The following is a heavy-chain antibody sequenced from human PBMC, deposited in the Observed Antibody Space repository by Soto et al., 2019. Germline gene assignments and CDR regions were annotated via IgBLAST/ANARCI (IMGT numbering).Heavy chain of an antibody. CDR1: GFTFTSSA. V-gene: IGHV1-58*01. Sequence: SVKVSCKASGFTFTSSAVQWVRQARGQRLEWIGWIVVGSGNTNYAQKFQERATITRDMSTSTAYMELSSLRSEDTAVYYCAADPGITIFGVVTLKYYYYGMDVWGQGTTVTVSS. J-gene: IGHJ6*02. CDR2: IVVGSGNT. D-gene: IGHD3-3*01. CDR3: AADPGITIFGVVTLKYYYYGMDV.